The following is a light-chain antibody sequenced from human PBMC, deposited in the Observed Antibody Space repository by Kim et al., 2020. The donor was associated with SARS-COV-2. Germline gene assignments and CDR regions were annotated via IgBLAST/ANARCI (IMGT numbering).Light chain of an antibody. CDR3: QQYSTYST. Sequence: AAYVGDRVITTRPASRSSSSFLAWYQQKPGKAPHLLIHTVSRLESVVPSRFSGSGSGTESTLTISRLQPDYFATYYCQQYSTYSTFGQGTKVDIK. V-gene: IGKV1-5*03. J-gene: IGKJ1*01. CDR1: RSSSSF. CDR2: TVS.